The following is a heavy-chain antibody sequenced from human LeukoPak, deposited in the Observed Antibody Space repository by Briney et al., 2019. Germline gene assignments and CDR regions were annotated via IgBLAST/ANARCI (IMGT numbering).Heavy chain of an antibody. J-gene: IGHJ4*02. V-gene: IGHV3-53*04. CDR1: GFTVSSNY. Sequence: GGSLRLSCAASGFTVSSNYMSWVRQAPGKGLEWVSVIYSGGSTYYADSVKGRFTISRHNSKNTLYLQMNSLRAEDTAVYYRARVRYCSSTSCYGIFDYWGQGTLVTVSS. D-gene: IGHD2-2*01. CDR2: IYSGGST. CDR3: ARVRYCSSTSCYGIFDY.